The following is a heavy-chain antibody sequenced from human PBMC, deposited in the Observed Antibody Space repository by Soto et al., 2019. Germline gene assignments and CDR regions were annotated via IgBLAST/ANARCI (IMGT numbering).Heavy chain of an antibody. V-gene: IGHV4-31*03. J-gene: IGHJ4*02. CDR2: IYYSGST. CDR3: ASVTGTTFPIDY. Sequence: LSLTCTVSGGSISSGGYYWSWIRQHPGKGLEWIGYIYYSGSTYYNPSLKSRVTISVDTSKNQFSLKLSSVTAADTAVYYCASVTGTTFPIDYWGQGTLVTVSS. D-gene: IGHD1-20*01. CDR1: GGSISSGGYY.